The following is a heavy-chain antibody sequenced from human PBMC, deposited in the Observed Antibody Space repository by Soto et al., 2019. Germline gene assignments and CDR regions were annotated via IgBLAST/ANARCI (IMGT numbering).Heavy chain of an antibody. CDR3: VRDDFGLGIEY. Sequence: ASVKVSCKASGYTFTSYYMHWVRQAPGQGLECMGIINPSGGSTSYAQKFQERVTITRDMSTSTAYMELNSLRAEDTAVYYCVRDDFGLGIEYWGLGTLVTVSS. CDR2: INPSGGST. V-gene: IGHV1-46*01. J-gene: IGHJ4*02. CDR1: GYTFTSYY. D-gene: IGHD1-26*01.